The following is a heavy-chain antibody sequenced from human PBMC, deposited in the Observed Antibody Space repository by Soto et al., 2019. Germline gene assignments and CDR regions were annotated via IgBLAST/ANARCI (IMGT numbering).Heavy chain of an antibody. D-gene: IGHD3-10*01. Sequence: QVQLVQSGAEVKKPGSSVKVSCKASGGTFSSYAISWVRQAPGQGLEWMGGIIPIGATANYAQKFQGRVTTTADESTSTAYMELGRLRSEDTDVYYCARDRLGFGYTYADVWGQGNTVTVSS. CDR2: IIPIGATA. CDR3: ARDRLGFGYTYADV. CDR1: GGTFSSYA. V-gene: IGHV1-69*12. J-gene: IGHJ6*01.